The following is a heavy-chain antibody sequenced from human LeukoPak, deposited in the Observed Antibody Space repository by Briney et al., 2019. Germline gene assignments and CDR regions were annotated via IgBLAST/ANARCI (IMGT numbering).Heavy chain of an antibody. CDR2: ISKSGGNT. V-gene: IGHV3-23*01. CDR1: GVTFRTYA. J-gene: IGHJ4*02. Sequence: QSGASLRLSCGAWGVTFRTYAMNWVREARGRGGEGGSDISKSGGNTVYADSVKGWFTIYRDNSKNTLYLQVKSLRAQDTAVYYCAKASITVAGTYFDYWGQGTLVTVSS. D-gene: IGHD6-19*01. CDR3: AKASITVAGTYFDY.